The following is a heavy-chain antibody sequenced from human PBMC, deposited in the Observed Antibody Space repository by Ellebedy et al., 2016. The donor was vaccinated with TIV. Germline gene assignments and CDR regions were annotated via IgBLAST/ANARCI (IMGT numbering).Heavy chain of an antibody. CDR3: ARVRQGSGGYNF. CDR1: GFTFSDYY. V-gene: IGHV3-11*01. Sequence: GESLKISCAASGFTFSDYYMSWIRQAPGKGLEWISYISSSVTTVYYADSVKGRFTISRDNAKNSLYLQMNSLRVEDTAIYYCARVRQGSGGYNFWGHGTLVTVSS. D-gene: IGHD5-12*01. J-gene: IGHJ4*01. CDR2: ISSSVTTV.